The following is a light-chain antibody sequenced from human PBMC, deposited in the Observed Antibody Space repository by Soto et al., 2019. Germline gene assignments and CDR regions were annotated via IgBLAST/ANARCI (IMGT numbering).Light chain of an antibody. CDR1: SSNVGSNY. V-gene: IGLV1-47*02. J-gene: IGLJ2*01. CDR3: AVWDDSVSGVI. CDR2: SNN. Sequence: QSVLTQPPSASGTPGQMVTISCSGSSSNVGSNYVCWFQQLPGTAPKLFIHSNNQRPSGVPDRFAGSKSGTSASLAISGLRYEDEADYYCAVWDDSVSGVIFGGGTKLTVL.